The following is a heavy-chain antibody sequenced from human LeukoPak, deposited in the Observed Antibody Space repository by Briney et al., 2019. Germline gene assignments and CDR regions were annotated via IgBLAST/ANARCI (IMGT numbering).Heavy chain of an antibody. D-gene: IGHD3-3*01. V-gene: IGHV3-21*01. CDR1: GFTFSSYS. Sequence: NPGGSPRLSCAASGFTFSSYSMNWVRQAPGKGLEWVSSISSSSSYIYYADSVKGRFTISRDNAKNSLYLQMNSLRAEDTAVYYCARARPPTIFGVVIPYYYMDVWGKGTTVTVSS. CDR3: ARARPPTIFGVVIPYYYMDV. J-gene: IGHJ6*03. CDR2: ISSSSSYI.